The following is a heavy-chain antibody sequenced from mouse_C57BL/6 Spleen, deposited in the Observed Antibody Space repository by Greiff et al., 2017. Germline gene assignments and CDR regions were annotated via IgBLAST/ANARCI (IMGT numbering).Heavy chain of an antibody. J-gene: IGHJ2*01. CDR1: GFSLTSYG. D-gene: IGHD1-1*01. CDR3: ARSGYGSSFDY. Sequence: QVKLKQSGPGLVQPSQSLSITCTVPGFSLTSYGVHWVRQSPGKGLEWLGVIWSGGSTDSNAAFISRLSLSKDNSKSQVFFKMNSRQADDTAIYYCARSGYGSSFDYWGQGTTPTVSS. V-gene: IGHV2-2*01. CDR2: IWSGGST.